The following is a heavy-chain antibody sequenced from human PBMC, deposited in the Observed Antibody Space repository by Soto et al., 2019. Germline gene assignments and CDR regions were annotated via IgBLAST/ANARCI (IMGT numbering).Heavy chain of an antibody. Sequence: GESLKISCRTSGYRFTSYWIAWVRQMPGKGLEWMGIVFPSDSDTRYSPSFQGQVTISADRSTSTVFLQWASLKASDTAVYFCARKDKSGYFNWFDPWGQGTLVTVSS. CDR2: VFPSDSDT. J-gene: IGHJ5*02. CDR3: ARKDKSGYFNWFDP. V-gene: IGHV5-51*01. CDR1: GYRFTSYW. D-gene: IGHD3-22*01.